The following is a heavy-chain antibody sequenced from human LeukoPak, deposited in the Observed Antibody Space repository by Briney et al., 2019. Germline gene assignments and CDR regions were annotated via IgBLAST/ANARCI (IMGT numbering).Heavy chain of an antibody. CDR2: IYSGGST. CDR3: ARDRSETGNYFDY. Sequence: GGSLRLSCAASGFTFSNFAMSWVRQAPGKGLEWVSVIYSGGSTYYADSVKGRFTISRDNSKNTLYLQMNSLRAEDTAVYYCARDRSETGNYFDYWGQGTLVTVSS. CDR1: GFTFSNFA. D-gene: IGHD1-14*01. V-gene: IGHV3-66*01. J-gene: IGHJ4*02.